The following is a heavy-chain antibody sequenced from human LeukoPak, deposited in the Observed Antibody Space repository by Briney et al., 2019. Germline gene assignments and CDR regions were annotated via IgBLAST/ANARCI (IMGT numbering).Heavy chain of an antibody. CDR3: ARANYYGSGKKGLDY. V-gene: IGHV1-8*02. CDR1: GGTFSSYA. Sequence: EASVKVSCKASGGTFSSYAISWVRQAPGQGLEWMGWMNPNSGNTGYAQRFQGRVTMTRNTSMSTAYMELSSLRSEDTAVYYCARANYYGSGKKGLDYWGQGTLVTVSS. D-gene: IGHD3-10*01. CDR2: MNPNSGNT. J-gene: IGHJ4*02.